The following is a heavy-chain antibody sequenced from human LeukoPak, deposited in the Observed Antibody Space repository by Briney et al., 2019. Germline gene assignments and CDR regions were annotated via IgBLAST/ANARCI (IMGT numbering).Heavy chain of an antibody. J-gene: IGHJ6*03. CDR3: ARHLSETRYYYGIYYYMDV. CDR1: GYSISSGYY. V-gene: IGHV4-38-2*01. CDR2: IYHSGST. Sequence: SETLSLTCAVSGYSISSGYYWGWIRQPPGQGLEWIGNIYHSGSTYYNPSLKSRVTMSVDTSNNQFSLKLSSVTAADTAMYYCARHLSETRYYYGIYYYMDVWGKGTTVTVSS. D-gene: IGHD3-10*01.